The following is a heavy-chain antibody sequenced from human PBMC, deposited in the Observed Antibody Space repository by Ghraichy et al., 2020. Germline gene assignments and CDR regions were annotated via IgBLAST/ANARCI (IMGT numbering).Heavy chain of an antibody. Sequence: GGSLRLSCVASGFTFNSYWIHWVRQAPGMGLVWVSRINRDASTTNYADSVKGRFTISRDNAKNTVYLQMNSLRAEDTAVYYCARGAGPVTNYILDYWGRGTLVIVSS. J-gene: IGHJ4*02. CDR1: GFTFNSYW. CDR2: INRDASTT. V-gene: IGHV3-74*01. CDR3: ARGAGPVTNYILDY. D-gene: IGHD4-23*01.